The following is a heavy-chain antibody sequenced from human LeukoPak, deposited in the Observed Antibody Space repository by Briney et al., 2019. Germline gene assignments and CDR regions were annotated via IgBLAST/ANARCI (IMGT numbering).Heavy chain of an antibody. Sequence: SETLSLTCTVSGGSISSSSYYWGWIRQPPGKGLEWIGSISYSGSTYYDPSLKSRVTISVDTSKNQFSLKLSSVTAADTAVYYCARTSFYDYVWGSYRYAFDYWGQGTLVTVSS. CDR1: GGSISSSSYY. V-gene: IGHV4-39*07. J-gene: IGHJ4*02. CDR3: ARTSFYDYVWGSYRYAFDY. CDR2: ISYSGST. D-gene: IGHD3-16*02.